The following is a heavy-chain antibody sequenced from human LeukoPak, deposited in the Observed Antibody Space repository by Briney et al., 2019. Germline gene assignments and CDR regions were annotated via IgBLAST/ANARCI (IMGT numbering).Heavy chain of an antibody. CDR3: AGQTPPLPGYYYYYYTDV. V-gene: IGHV3-48*01. CDR2: ISSSSSTI. Sequence: GGSLRLSCTASGFTFGDYAMSWFRQAPGKGLEWVSYISSSSSTIYYADSVKGRFTISRDNAKNSLYLQMNSLRAEDTAVYYCAGQTPPLPGYYYYYYTDVWGKGTTVTVSS. J-gene: IGHJ6*03. CDR1: GFTFGDYA. D-gene: IGHD1-14*01.